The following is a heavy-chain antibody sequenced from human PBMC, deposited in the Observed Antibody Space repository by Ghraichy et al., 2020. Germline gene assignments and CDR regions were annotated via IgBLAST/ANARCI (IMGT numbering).Heavy chain of an antibody. D-gene: IGHD1-26*01. V-gene: IGHV3-21*01. CDR1: GFTFSSYS. Sequence: GGSLRLSCAASGFTFSSYSMNWVRQAPGKGLEWVSSISSSSSYIYYADSVKGRFTISRDNAKNSLYLQMNSLRAEDTAVYYCARDPRGSYYDYYYYYGMDVWGQGTTVTVSS. CDR2: ISSSSSYI. CDR3: ARDPRGSYYDYYYYYGMDV. J-gene: IGHJ6*02.